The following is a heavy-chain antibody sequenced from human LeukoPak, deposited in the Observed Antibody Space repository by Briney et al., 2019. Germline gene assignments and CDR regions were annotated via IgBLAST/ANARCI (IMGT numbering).Heavy chain of an antibody. Sequence: GGSLRLSCAPSGFTFDDYTMHCVRQAPGKGLEWVSLISWDGGSTYYADSVKGRFTISRDNAKNSLYLQMNSLRAEDTAVYYCARDPVGVRYSSGPGAKFDYWGQGTLVTVSS. CDR1: GFTFDDYT. J-gene: IGHJ4*02. V-gene: IGHV3-43*01. CDR3: ARDPVGVRYSSGPGAKFDY. D-gene: IGHD6-19*01. CDR2: ISWDGGST.